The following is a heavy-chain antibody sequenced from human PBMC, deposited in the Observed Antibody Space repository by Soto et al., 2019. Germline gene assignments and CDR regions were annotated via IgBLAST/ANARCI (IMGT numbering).Heavy chain of an antibody. Sequence: QVQLVQSGAEVKRPGASVKVSCKASGYSLSDYHIHWVRQAPGQGLEWMGRINPNTGDTDYAQNFEGSVTMTRDTSISTAYMELNRLRSDDTAVYYCARESDFRDYRGFYFYAIDVWGQGTTVTVSS. V-gene: IGHV1-2*06. J-gene: IGHJ6*02. D-gene: IGHD4-17*01. CDR3: ARESDFRDYRGFYFYAIDV. CDR2: INPNTGDT. CDR1: GYSLSDYH.